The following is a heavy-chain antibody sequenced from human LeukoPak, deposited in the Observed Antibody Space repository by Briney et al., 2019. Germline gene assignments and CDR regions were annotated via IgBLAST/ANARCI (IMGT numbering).Heavy chain of an antibody. V-gene: IGHV4-59*01. CDR3: ARDYYDSSGYYYGLDY. J-gene: IGHJ4*02. Sequence: SETLSLTCTVSGGSISSYYWSWIRQPPGKGLEWIGYIYYSGSTNYNPSLKSRVTISVDTSKDQFSLKLSSVTAADTAVYYCARDYYDSSGYYYGLDYWGQGTLVTVSS. CDR1: GGSISSYY. CDR2: IYYSGST. D-gene: IGHD3-22*01.